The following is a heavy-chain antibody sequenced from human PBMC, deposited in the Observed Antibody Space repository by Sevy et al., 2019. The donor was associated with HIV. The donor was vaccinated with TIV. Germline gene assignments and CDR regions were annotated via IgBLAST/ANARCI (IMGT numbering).Heavy chain of an antibody. V-gene: IGHV3-30-3*01. CDR3: ARARGYYGMDV. J-gene: IGHJ6*04. CDR1: GFTFSSYA. CDR2: ISYDGSNK. D-gene: IGHD1-26*01. Sequence: GGSLRLSCAASGFTFSSYAMHWVRQAPGKGLEWVAVISYDGSNKYYADSVKGRVTISRDDSKNTLYLQMNSLRAEDTAVYYCARARGYYGMDVWGKGTTVTV.